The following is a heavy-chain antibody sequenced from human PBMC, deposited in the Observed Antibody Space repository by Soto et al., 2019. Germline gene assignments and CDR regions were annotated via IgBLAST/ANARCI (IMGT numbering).Heavy chain of an antibody. V-gene: IGHV4-39*01. D-gene: IGHD2-2*02. CDR3: ARTRDPIQNYYYYGMDV. CDR2: IYYSGST. J-gene: IGHJ6*02. Sequence: PSETLSLTCTVSGGSISSSSYYWGWIRQPPGKGLEWIGSIYYSGSTYYNPSLKSRVTISVDTSKNQFSLKLSSVTAADTAVYYCARTRDPIQNYYYYGMDVWGQGTTVTVSS. CDR1: GGSISSSSYY.